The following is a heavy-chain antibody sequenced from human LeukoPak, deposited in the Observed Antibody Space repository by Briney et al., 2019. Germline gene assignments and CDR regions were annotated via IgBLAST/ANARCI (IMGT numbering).Heavy chain of an antibody. CDR2: ISSTSSNI. CDR3: ARGYCSGGSCYPDGHAFDI. D-gene: IGHD2-15*01. CDR1: GFTFSSYN. J-gene: IGHJ3*02. V-gene: IGHV3-21*01. Sequence: GGSLRLSCAASGFTFSSYNMNWVRQAPGKGLEWVSSISSTSSNIYYADSLKGRFTISRDNAKQSLYLQMNSLRAEDTAVYYCARGYCSGGSCYPDGHAFDIWGQGTMVTVSS.